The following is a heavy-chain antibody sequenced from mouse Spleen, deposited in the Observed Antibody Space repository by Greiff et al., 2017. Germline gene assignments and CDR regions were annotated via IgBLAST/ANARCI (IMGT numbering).Heavy chain of an antibody. CDR1: GFAFSSYD. Sequence: EVKVVESGGGLVKPGGSLKLSCAASGFAFSSYDMSWVRQTPEKRLEWVAYISSGGGSTYYPDTVKGRFTISRDNAKNTLYLQMSSLKSEDTAMYYCARHGYGSSAFAYWGQGTLVTVSA. D-gene: IGHD1-1*01. CDR2: ISSGGGST. V-gene: IGHV5-12-1*01. J-gene: IGHJ3*01. CDR3: ARHGYGSSAFAY.